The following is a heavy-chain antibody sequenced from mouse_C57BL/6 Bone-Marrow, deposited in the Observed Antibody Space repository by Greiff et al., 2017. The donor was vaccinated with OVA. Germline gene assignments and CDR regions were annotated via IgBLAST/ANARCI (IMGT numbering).Heavy chain of an antibody. D-gene: IGHD1-1*01. CDR3: ARGRNYYGSSRGFAY. CDR2: IYPRSGNT. CDR1: GYTFTSYG. Sequence: QVHVKQSGAELARPGASVKLSCKASGYTFTSYGISWVKQRTGQGLEWIGEIYPRSGNTYYNEKFKGKATLTADKSSSTAYMELRSLTSEDSAVYIGARGRNYYGSSRGFAYWGQGTLVTVSA. J-gene: IGHJ3*01. V-gene: IGHV1-81*01.